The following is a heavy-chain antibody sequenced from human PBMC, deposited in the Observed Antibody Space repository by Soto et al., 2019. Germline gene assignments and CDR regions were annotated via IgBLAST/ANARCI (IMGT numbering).Heavy chain of an antibody. Sequence: QVQLVQSGAEVKKPGASVKVSCKASGYTFTSYYMHWVRQAPGQGLEWMGIINPSGGSTSYAQKYQGRVTMTRDTSTSTVYMELSSLRSEDTAVYYCARGLEIRYIAAAGTEDFQHWGQGTLVTVSS. J-gene: IGHJ1*01. V-gene: IGHV1-46*03. CDR3: ARGLEIRYIAAAGTEDFQH. CDR2: INPSGGST. CDR1: GYTFTSYY. D-gene: IGHD6-13*01.